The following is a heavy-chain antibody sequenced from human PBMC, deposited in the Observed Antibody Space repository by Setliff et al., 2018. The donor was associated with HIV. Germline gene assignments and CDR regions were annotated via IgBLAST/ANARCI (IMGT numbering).Heavy chain of an antibody. J-gene: IGHJ3*02. CDR2: IIPVFGTA. CDR3: ARGMYSSGWYDAFDI. Sequence: SVKVSCKASGGTFNSYAINWVRQAPGQGLEWMGGIIPVFGTANYAQNFQGRVTITADESTSTAYMELSSLRSEDTAVYYCARGMYSSGWYDAFDIWVQGTMVTVSS. CDR1: GGTFNSYA. V-gene: IGHV1-69*13. D-gene: IGHD6-19*01.